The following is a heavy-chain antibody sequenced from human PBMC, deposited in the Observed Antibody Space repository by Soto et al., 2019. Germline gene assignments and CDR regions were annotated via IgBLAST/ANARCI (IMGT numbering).Heavy chain of an antibody. J-gene: IGHJ4*02. Sequence: PGGSLRLSCAATGFTFRKYAMNWVRQAPGKGLEWVSVISDIGTTHYTDSVKGRFTVSRDISKNTLYLEMSTLRAEDTAVYFCEKGGSSISSAFDCWGRGTLVTVSS. V-gene: IGHV3-23*01. D-gene: IGHD3-22*01. CDR2: ISDIGTT. CDR1: GFTFRKYA. CDR3: EKGGSSISSAFDC.